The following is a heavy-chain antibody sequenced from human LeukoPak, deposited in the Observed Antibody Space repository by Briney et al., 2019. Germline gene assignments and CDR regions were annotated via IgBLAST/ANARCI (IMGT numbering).Heavy chain of an antibody. J-gene: IGHJ4*02. CDR3: AKDERRIAATGSWGFDH. Sequence: PGGSLRLSCAASGFTFDDYAMHWVRQAPGKGLEWVSLISWDGSTTYYADSVKGRFTISRDNTNNSLYLHLTSLRNDDTALYYCAKDERRIAATGSWGFDHWGQGTLVTVSS. CDR2: ISWDGSTT. V-gene: IGHV3-43*01. CDR1: GFTFDDYA. D-gene: IGHD6-13*01.